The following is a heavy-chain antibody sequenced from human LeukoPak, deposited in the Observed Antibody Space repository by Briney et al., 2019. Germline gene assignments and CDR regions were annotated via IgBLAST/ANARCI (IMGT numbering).Heavy chain of an antibody. Sequence: GGSLRLSCGASGFTFSSYAMSWVRQAPGKGLEWVSAISGSGGSTYYADSVKGRFTISRDNSKNTLYLQMNSLRAEDTAVYYCAKVLYSSGLGDDWGQGTLVTVSS. CDR1: GFTFSSYA. CDR3: AKVLYSSGLGDD. V-gene: IGHV3-23*01. D-gene: IGHD6-19*01. J-gene: IGHJ4*02. CDR2: ISGSGGST.